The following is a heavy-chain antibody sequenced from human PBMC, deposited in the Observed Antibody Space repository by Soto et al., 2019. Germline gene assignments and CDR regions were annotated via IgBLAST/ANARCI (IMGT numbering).Heavy chain of an antibody. CDR1: GGSISNYY. V-gene: IGHV4-59*01. Sequence: SSETLSLTCTVSGGSISNYYWSWIRQTPGKGLESMGYISYSGSTNYNPSLKSRVTISVDMSKNQFSLKLRSVTAADTAVYYCARRAGSYNEAYYFDSWGQGTLVTVSS. D-gene: IGHD1-26*01. CDR3: ARRAGSYNEAYYFDS. CDR2: ISYSGST. J-gene: IGHJ4*02.